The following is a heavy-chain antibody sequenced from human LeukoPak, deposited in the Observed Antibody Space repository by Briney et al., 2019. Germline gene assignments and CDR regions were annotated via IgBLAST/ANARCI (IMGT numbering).Heavy chain of an antibody. CDR3: ARSLGRGYCSSTSCYGY. J-gene: IGHJ4*02. V-gene: IGHV3-7*01. Sequence: GGSLRLSCAASGFTFSSYWMSWVRQAPGKGLEWVAIVKKDGSEKYYVDSVKGRFTISRDNAKNTLYLQMNSLRAEDTAVYYCARSLGRGYCSSTSCYGYWGQGTLVTVSS. CDR1: GFTFSSYW. CDR2: VKKDGSEK. D-gene: IGHD2-2*01.